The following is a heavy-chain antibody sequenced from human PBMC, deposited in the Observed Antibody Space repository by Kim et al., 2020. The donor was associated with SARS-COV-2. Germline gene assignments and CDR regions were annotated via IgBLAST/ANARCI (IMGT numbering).Heavy chain of an antibody. D-gene: IGHD5-18*01. Sequence: GGSLRLSCAASGFTFSSYSMNWVRQAPGKGLEWVSSISSSSSYIYYADSVKGRFTISRDNAKNSLYLQMNSLRAEDTAVYYCARDPRGDTAMVQGYWGQGTLVTVSS. J-gene: IGHJ4*02. CDR1: GFTFSSYS. CDR3: ARDPRGDTAMVQGY. V-gene: IGHV3-21*01. CDR2: ISSSSSYI.